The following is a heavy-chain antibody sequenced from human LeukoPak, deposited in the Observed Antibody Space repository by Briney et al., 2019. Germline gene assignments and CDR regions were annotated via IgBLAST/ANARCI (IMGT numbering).Heavy chain of an antibody. J-gene: IGHJ4*02. D-gene: IGHD6-13*01. V-gene: IGHV3-23*01. CDR1: GFTFSSHG. CDR3: ARVGYSSSWYFDY. Sequence: PGGSLRLSCAASGFTFSSHGMNWVRQAPGKGLEWVSGISPSGGITYYTDSVKGRFTISRDNSKNTVSLQMNSLRAEDTAVYYCARVGYSSSWYFDYWGQGTLVTVSS. CDR2: ISPSGGIT.